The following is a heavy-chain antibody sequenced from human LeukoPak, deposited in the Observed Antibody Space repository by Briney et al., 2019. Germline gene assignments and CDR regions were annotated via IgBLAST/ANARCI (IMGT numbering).Heavy chain of an antibody. CDR2: ISYDGSNK. Sequence: PGGSLRLSWAASGXTFSSYAMHWVRQAPGKGQEWVAVISYDGSNKYYADSVKGRFTISRDNSKNTLYLQMNSLRAEDTAVYYCARVRDGYNYEYYFDYWGQGTLVTVSS. D-gene: IGHD5-24*01. CDR3: ARVRDGYNYEYYFDY. J-gene: IGHJ4*02. CDR1: GXTFSSYA. V-gene: IGHV3-30-3*01.